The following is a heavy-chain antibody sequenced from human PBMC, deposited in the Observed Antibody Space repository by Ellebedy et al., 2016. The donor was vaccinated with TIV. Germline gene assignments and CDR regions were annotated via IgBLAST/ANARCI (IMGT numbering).Heavy chain of an antibody. D-gene: IGHD6-19*01. CDR1: GYTFSGYY. CDR2: INPNNSDT. CDR3: ARGLAVAGTSHY. V-gene: IGHV1-2*02. J-gene: IGHJ4*02. Sequence: ASVKVSCKASGYTFSGYYVHWVRQAPGQGLEWMGWINPNNSDTTYAQKFQGRVTMTRDTSISTAYMELSRLRSDDTAVYYCARGLAVAGTSHYWGQGTLVTVSS.